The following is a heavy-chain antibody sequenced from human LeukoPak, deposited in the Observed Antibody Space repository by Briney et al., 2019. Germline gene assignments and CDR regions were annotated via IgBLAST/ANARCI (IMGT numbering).Heavy chain of an antibody. CDR2: IRYDGSNK. J-gene: IGHJ4*02. D-gene: IGHD2-15*01. CDR3: AKVDAAIPDY. V-gene: IGHV3-30*02. Sequence: GGSLRLSCAASGFTFSSYGMHWVRQAPGKGLEWVAFIRYDGSNKYYADSVKGRFTISRDNSKNTLYLQMDSLRAEDTAVYYCAKVDAAIPDYWGQGTLVTVSS. CDR1: GFTFSSYG.